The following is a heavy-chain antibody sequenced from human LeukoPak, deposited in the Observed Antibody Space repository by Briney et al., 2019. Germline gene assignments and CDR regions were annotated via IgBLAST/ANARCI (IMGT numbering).Heavy chain of an antibody. J-gene: IGHJ4*02. Sequence: GGSLRLSCAASGFTFSTSWMSWVRHVPGKGLEWVANIKKDGSETYYVDSVKGRFTISRDNAKNSLYLQMNSLRAEDTAMYYCARGRYSGTTYYFDYWGQGTLVTVSS. CDR3: ARGRYSGTTYYFDY. V-gene: IGHV3-7*03. CDR1: GFTFSTSW. CDR2: IKKDGSET. D-gene: IGHD5-12*01.